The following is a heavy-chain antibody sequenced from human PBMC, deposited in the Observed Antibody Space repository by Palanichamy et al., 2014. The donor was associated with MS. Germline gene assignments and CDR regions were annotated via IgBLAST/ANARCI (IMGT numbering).Heavy chain of an antibody. J-gene: IGHJ4*02. V-gene: IGHV3-7*01. CDR2: IKEDGSDK. CDR3: ASGGVKAGDY. Sequence: EVHLVESGGGLVQPGGSLRLSCAASAFTFSSYWMGWVRQAPGKGLEWVANIKEDGSDKYYVDSVKGRFTISRDNAKNSLYLQMNSLRVEDTAMYYCASGGVKAGDYWGQGTLVAVSS. D-gene: IGHD3-16*01. CDR1: AFTFSSYW.